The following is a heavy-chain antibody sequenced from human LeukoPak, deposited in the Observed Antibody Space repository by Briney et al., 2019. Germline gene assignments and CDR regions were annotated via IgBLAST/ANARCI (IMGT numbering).Heavy chain of an antibody. D-gene: IGHD2-21*02. Sequence: SETLSLTCTVSGGSISSSSYYWGWIRQPPGKGLEWIGSIYYSGSTYYNPSLKSRVTISVDTSKNQFSLKLSSVTAADTAVYYCAGRRSGAYCGGDCYPTFDYWGQGTLVTVSS. J-gene: IGHJ4*02. CDR3: AGRRSGAYCGGDCYPTFDY. V-gene: IGHV4-39*01. CDR2: IYYSGST. CDR1: GGSISSSSYY.